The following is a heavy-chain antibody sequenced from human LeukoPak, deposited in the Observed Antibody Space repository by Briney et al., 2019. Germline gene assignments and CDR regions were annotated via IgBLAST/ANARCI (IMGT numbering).Heavy chain of an antibody. CDR2: IWYDGSNK. Sequence: GGSLRLSCAASGFTFSSYGMHWVRQAPGKGLEWVAVIWYDGSNKYYADSVKGRFTISRDNSKNTLYLQMNSLRAEDTAVYYCARDRYYDSSGYYFGPSNAFDIWGQGTMVTVSS. J-gene: IGHJ3*02. CDR1: GFTFSSYG. CDR3: ARDRYYDSSGYYFGPSNAFDI. D-gene: IGHD3-22*01. V-gene: IGHV3-33*01.